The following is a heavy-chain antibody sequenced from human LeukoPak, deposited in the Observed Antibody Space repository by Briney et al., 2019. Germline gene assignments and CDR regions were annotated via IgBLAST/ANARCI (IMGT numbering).Heavy chain of an antibody. CDR1: GFTYRNYE. V-gene: IGHV3-48*03. Sequence: GGSLRLSCAASGFTYRNYEMNWARQAPGKGLYWVSYISGSGCTIYYADSVKGRFTIFRDNAKDSLFLQMDSLRVEDTAIYFCARGPFSTGWYVDWGQGTLVTVSS. CDR3: ARGPFSTGWYVD. D-gene: IGHD6-19*01. J-gene: IGHJ4*02. CDR2: ISGSGCTI.